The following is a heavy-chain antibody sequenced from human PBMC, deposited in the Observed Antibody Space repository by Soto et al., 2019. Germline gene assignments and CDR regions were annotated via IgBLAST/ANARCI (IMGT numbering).Heavy chain of an antibody. D-gene: IGHD3-16*01. CDR2: INAGNGNT. V-gene: IGHV1-3*01. J-gene: IGHJ4*02. Sequence: QVQLVQSGAEVKKPGASVKVSCTASGYTFTTYAMHWVRQAPGQRLEWMGWINAGNGNTKYSQKFQGRVTITTDTSASTAYMELSSLRSEDTAVYYCAGIGREGEGAHYFDYWGQGTLVTVSS. CDR3: AGIGREGEGAHYFDY. CDR1: GYTFTTYA.